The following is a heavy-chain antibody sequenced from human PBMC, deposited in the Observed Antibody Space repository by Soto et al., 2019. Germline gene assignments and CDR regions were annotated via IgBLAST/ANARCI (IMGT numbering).Heavy chain of an antibody. CDR1: GFTFSSYG. CDR3: AREIAAAGTVHYYMDV. Sequence: SLRLSCAASGFTFSSYGMHWVRQAPGKGLEWVAVIWYDGSNKYYADSVKGRFTISRDNSKNTLYLQMNSLRAEDTAVYYCAREIAAAGTVHYYMDVWGKGTTVTVSS. D-gene: IGHD6-13*01. CDR2: IWYDGSNK. V-gene: IGHV3-33*01. J-gene: IGHJ6*03.